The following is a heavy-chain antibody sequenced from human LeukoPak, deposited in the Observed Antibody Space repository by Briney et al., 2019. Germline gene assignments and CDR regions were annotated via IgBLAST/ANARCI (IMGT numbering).Heavy chain of an antibody. D-gene: IGHD2-21*02. CDR2: ISYDGSNK. V-gene: IGHV3-30-3*01. CDR3: ARDLESTSTAYCGGDCYSLGYYYYSMDV. Sequence: GGSLRLSCAASGFTFSSYAMHWVRQAPGKGLEWVAVISYDGSNKYYADSVKGRFTISRDNSKNTLYLQMNSLRAEDTAVYYCARDLESTSTAYCGGDCYSLGYYYYSMDVWGQGTTVTVSS. J-gene: IGHJ6*02. CDR1: GFTFSSYA.